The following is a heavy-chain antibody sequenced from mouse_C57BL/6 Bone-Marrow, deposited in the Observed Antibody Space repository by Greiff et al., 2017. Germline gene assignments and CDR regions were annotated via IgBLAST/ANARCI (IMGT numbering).Heavy chain of an antibody. CDR1: GFSINSDCY. V-gene: IGHV3-3*01. CDR2: TFYSGIT. Sequence: EVKLMESGPSLVRPSQTLSLTCTVTGFSINSDCYWIWIRQFPGNKLEYIGYTFYSGITYYNPSLESRTYITRDTSKNQFSLKLSSVTTEDTATYYCARAVYYYGSSYWYFDVWGTGTTVTVSS. D-gene: IGHD1-1*01. CDR3: ARAVYYYGSSYWYFDV. J-gene: IGHJ1*03.